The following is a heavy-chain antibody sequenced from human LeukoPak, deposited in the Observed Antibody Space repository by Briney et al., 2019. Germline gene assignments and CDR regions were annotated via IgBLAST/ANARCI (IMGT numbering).Heavy chain of an antibody. CDR3: ARAYDYGDSNWFDP. D-gene: IGHD4-17*01. J-gene: IGHJ5*02. CDR2: IYYSGST. V-gene: IGHV4-31*03. CDR1: GGSISSGGYY. Sequence: PSETLSLTRTVSGGSISSGGYYWSWIRQHPGKGLEWIGYIYYSGSTYYNPSLKGRVTISVDTSKNQFSLKLSSVTAADTAVYYCARAYDYGDSNWFDPWGRGTLVTVSS.